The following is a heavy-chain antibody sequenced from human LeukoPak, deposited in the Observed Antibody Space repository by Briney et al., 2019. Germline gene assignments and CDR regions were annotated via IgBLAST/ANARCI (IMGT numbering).Heavy chain of an antibody. D-gene: IGHD2-2*01. CDR3: AKELVNQLLGDYYGMDV. V-gene: IGHV3-30*18. Sequence: GGSLRLSCAASGFTFSSYGMHWVRQAPGKGLEWVAVISYDGSNKYYADSVKGRFTISRDNSKNTLYLQMNSLRAEDTAVYYCAKELVNQLLGDYYGMDVWGQGTTVTVSS. CDR1: GFTFSSYG. CDR2: ISYDGSNK. J-gene: IGHJ6*02.